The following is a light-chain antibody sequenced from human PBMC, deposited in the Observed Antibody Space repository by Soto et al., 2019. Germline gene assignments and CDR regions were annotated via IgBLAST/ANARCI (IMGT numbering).Light chain of an antibody. CDR1: QDISNY. V-gene: IGKV1-33*01. CDR3: QQYDNLPPSLT. Sequence: DIQMTQSPSSLSESVGDRVTITCQASQDISNYLNWYQQKPGKAPKLLIYDASNLETGVPSRFSGSASGTDFTFTISSLQPEDIATDYCQQYDNLPPSLTFGGGTKLEIK. CDR2: DAS. J-gene: IGKJ4*01.